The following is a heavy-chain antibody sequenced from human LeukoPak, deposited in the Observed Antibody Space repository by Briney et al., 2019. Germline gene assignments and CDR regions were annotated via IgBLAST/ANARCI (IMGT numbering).Heavy chain of an antibody. CDR3: ARAEYSSSSSSFDY. D-gene: IGHD6-6*01. J-gene: IGHJ4*02. CDR2: IRYDGSNK. CDR1: GFTFSSYG. Sequence: GGSLRLSCAASGFTFSSYGMHWVRQAPGKGLEWVAFIRYDGSNKYYADSVKGRFTISRDNAKNTLYLQMNSLRAEDTAVYYCARAEYSSSSSSFDYWGQGTLVTVSS. V-gene: IGHV3-30*02.